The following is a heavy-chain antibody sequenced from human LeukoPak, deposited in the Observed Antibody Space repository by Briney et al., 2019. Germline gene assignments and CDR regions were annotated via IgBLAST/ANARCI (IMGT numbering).Heavy chain of an antibody. D-gene: IGHD2-2*01. CDR1: GFTFSSYA. CDR3: AMEGVVVPAAKGNYYMDV. Sequence: PGGSLRLSCAASGFTFSSYAMSWVRQAPGKGLEWVSAISGSGGSTYYADSVKGRFTISRDNSKNTLYLQMNSLRAEDTAVYYCAMEGVVVPAAKGNYYMDVWGKGTTVTVSS. J-gene: IGHJ6*03. V-gene: IGHV3-23*01. CDR2: ISGSGGST.